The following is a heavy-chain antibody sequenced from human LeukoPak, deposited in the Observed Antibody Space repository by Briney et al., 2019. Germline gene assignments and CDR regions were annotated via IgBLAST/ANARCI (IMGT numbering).Heavy chain of an antibody. CDR3: ARALRVGRYSADY. CDR1: GYTFTSYD. J-gene: IGHJ4*02. Sequence: ASVKVSCKASGYTFTSYDINWVRQATGQGLEWMGWMNPNSGNTGSAQRFQGRVTMTRNTSISTAYMELSSLRFEDPAVYYCARALRVGRYSADYWGQGTLVTVSS. D-gene: IGHD2-15*01. CDR2: MNPNSGNT. V-gene: IGHV1-8*01.